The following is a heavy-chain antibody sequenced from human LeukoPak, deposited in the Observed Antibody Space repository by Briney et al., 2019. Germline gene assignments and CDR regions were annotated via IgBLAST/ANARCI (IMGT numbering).Heavy chain of an antibody. J-gene: IGHJ4*02. CDR3: ASFYGSGSYRSLFDY. CDR1: GYTFTSYY. Sequence: ASVKVSCKASGYTFTSYYMHWVRQAPGQGLEWMGIINPSGGSTSYAQKFQGRVTMTRDTSTSTVYMELSSLRSEDTAVYYCASFYGSGSYRSLFDYWGQGTLVTVSS. D-gene: IGHD3-10*01. CDR2: INPSGGST. V-gene: IGHV1-46*03.